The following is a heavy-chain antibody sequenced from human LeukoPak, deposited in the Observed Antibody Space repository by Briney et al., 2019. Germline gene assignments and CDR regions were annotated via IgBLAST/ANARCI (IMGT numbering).Heavy chain of an antibody. Sequence: GGSLRLSCAASGFTFSTYAMSWVRQAPGKGLEWVSYISSSGSTIYYADSVKGRFTISRDNAKNSLYLQMNSLRAEDTAVYYCARDRGQLVRRNWFDPWGQGTLVTVSS. CDR1: GFTFSTYA. CDR2: ISSSGSTI. D-gene: IGHD6-6*01. CDR3: ARDRGQLVRRNWFDP. V-gene: IGHV3-11*01. J-gene: IGHJ5*02.